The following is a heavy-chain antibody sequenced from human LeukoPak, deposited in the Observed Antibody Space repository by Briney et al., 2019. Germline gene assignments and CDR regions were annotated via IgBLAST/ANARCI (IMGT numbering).Heavy chain of an antibody. V-gene: IGHV3-21*01. J-gene: IGHJ1*01. CDR3: ARGFGSGWYAEYFQH. CDR1: GFTFSSYT. CDR2: ISSSSRYI. D-gene: IGHD6-19*01. Sequence: GGPLTLSCAASGFTFSSYTMNWVRQAPGKGLEWLSSISSSSRYIYYADSVKGRFTISTDNAKNTLYLQMNSMRAEDTTVYYCARGFGSGWYAEYFQHWGQGTLVTVSS.